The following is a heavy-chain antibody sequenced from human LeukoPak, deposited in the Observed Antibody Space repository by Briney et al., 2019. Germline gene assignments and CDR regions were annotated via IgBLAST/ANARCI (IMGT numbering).Heavy chain of an antibody. CDR1: GYSFSSYW. CDR3: ARVGSDPWFGGDNQH. J-gene: IGHJ1*01. V-gene: IGHV5-51*01. D-gene: IGHD3-10*01. Sequence: GESLKISCKGPGYSFSSYWIGWVRQMPGKGPEWMVINYPCDSDIKHSPSSEGQVTISADKSNSTAYLQWSSLKASDTAMYYCARVGSDPWFGGDNQHWGQGTMVIVSS. CDR2: NYPCDSDI.